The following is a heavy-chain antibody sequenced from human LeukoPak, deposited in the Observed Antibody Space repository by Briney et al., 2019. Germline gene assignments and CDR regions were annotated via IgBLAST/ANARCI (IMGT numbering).Heavy chain of an antibody. CDR2: ISGNGGST. V-gene: IGHV3-23*01. D-gene: IGHD3-9*01. CDR3: AKDVFELYDIYDH. J-gene: IGHJ4*02. Sequence: PGGSLRLSCTASGFTFSNYAMSWVRQAPGKGLEWVSAISGNGGSTFDADSVKGRFTISRDNSKNTLYLQMNSLRAEDTAIHYCAKDVFELYDIYDHWGQGTLVTVSS. CDR1: GFTFSNYA.